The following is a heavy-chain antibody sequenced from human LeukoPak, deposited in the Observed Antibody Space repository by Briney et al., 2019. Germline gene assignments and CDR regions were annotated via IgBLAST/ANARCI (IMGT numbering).Heavy chain of an antibody. D-gene: IGHD5-18*01. Sequence: GESLKISCKGSGYIFSNYWIGWVRQMPGKGLGWMGIIYPGDSDTTYSPSFQGQVTISVDKSISTAYLHWSSLKASDTAMYYCARPLGYSYTRFDYWGQGTLVTVSS. V-gene: IGHV5-51*01. CDR3: ARPLGYSYTRFDY. J-gene: IGHJ4*02. CDR2: IYPGDSDT. CDR1: GYIFSNYW.